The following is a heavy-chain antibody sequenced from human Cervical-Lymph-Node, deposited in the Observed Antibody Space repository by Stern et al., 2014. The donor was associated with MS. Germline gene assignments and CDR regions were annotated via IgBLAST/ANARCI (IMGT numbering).Heavy chain of an antibody. CDR1: GGTFSNFA. D-gene: IGHD4-17*01. J-gene: IGHJ6*02. CDR2: IIPMLEKT. CDR3: ARVSTVTTHLRYYGMDV. Sequence: QMQLVQSGAEVKKPWSSLKVSCKASGGTFSNFAISWVRQAPGQGLEWMGGIIPMLEKTHYAQKFQGRVTITAAKSTRTAYIELRSLKSDDTAVYYCARVSTVTTHLRYYGMDVWGQGTTVTVSS. V-gene: IGHV1-69*06.